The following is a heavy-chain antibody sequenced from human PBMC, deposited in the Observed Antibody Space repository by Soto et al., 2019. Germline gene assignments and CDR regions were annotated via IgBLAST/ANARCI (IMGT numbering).Heavy chain of an antibody. CDR3: ARHVYSSSWSPFDY. CDR1: GGSISSYY. J-gene: IGHJ4*02. V-gene: IGHV4-59*08. D-gene: IGHD6-13*01. CDR2: IYYSGST. Sequence: SETLSLTCTVSGGSISSYYWSWIRQPPGKGLEWIGYIYYSGSTNYNPSLKSRVTISVDTSKNQFSLKLSSVTAADTAVYYCARHVYSSSWSPFDYRGQGTLVTVSS.